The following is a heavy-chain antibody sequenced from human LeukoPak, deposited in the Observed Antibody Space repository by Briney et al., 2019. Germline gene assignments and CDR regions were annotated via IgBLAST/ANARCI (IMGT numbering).Heavy chain of an antibody. CDR2: IFYSGST. J-gene: IGHJ4*02. Sequence: PSETLSLTCTVSGGSISTSNYYWGWIRQPPGKGLEWIGNIFYSGSTYYSPSLKSRVTMSVDTSKNQFSLRLNSVTPADTAVYYCARAKGDYWGQGTLVTVSS. V-gene: IGHV4-39*07. CDR1: GGSISTSNYY. CDR3: ARAKGDY.